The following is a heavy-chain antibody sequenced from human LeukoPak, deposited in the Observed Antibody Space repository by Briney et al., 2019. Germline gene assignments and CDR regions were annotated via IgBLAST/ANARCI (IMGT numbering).Heavy chain of an antibody. CDR2: IIPIFGTA. D-gene: IGHD6-13*01. Sequence: SVKVSCKASGGTFSSYAISWVRQAPGQGLEWMGGIIPIFGTANYAQKFQGRVTITADESTSTAYMELSSLRSEDTAVYYCAREAGNQYSSRWSEANLGDPEGVNYYYYGMDVWGQGTTVTVSS. CDR3: AREAGNQYSSRWSEANLGDPEGVNYYYYGMDV. V-gene: IGHV1-69*13. CDR1: GGTFSSYA. J-gene: IGHJ6*02.